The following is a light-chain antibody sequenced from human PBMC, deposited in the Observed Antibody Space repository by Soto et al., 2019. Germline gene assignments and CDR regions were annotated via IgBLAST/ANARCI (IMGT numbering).Light chain of an antibody. V-gene: IGKV3-15*01. CDR1: QSVGTY. J-gene: IGKJ1*01. CDR2: DTS. CDR3: HQYNNWPPWT. Sequence: DIVLPQSPATLSLSPGERATLSCRASQSVGTYLAWYQHKPGQAPRLLIYDTSNRATGIPARFSGSGSGTEFTLTISSLQSEDYAVYYCHQYNNWPPWTFGQGTKVDIK.